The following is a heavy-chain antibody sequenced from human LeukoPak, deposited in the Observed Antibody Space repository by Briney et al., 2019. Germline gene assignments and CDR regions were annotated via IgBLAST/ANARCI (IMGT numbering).Heavy chain of an antibody. D-gene: IGHD3-22*01. V-gene: IGHV4-4*07. CDR1: GGSISSDY. CDR3: ASGSDSHDSSGYKY. Sequence: SETLSLTCTVSGGSISSDYWRWIRQPAGKGLEWIGRIYTSGSTNYNPSLKSRVTMSVDTSKNQFSLKLSSVTAADTAVYYCASGSDSHDSSGYKYWGQGTLVTVSS. CDR2: IYTSGST. J-gene: IGHJ4*02.